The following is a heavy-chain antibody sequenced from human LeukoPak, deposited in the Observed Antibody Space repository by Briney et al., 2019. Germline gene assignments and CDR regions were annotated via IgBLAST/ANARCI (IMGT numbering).Heavy chain of an antibody. CDR1: GFTFSIYA. Sequence: GGSLRLSCAASGFTFSIYAMSWVRLAPGKGLEWVLTINDGGGNTYYADSVRGRFTISRDDSEATLFLQMNSLRAEDTAVYYCVKGRYSNSWYSSDYWGQGTLVTVSS. J-gene: IGHJ4*02. V-gene: IGHV3-23*01. CDR2: INDGGGNT. D-gene: IGHD6-13*01. CDR3: VKGRYSNSWYSSDY.